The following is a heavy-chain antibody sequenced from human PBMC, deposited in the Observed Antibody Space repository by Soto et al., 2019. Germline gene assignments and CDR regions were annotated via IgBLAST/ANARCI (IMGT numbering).Heavy chain of an antibody. CDR2: ISYDGSNK. CDR1: GFTFSHYG. D-gene: IGHD2-2*01. Sequence: QVQLVESGGGVVQPGRSLRLSCAASGFTFSHYGIHWVRQAPGKGLEWLAVISYDGSNKHYADSVKGRFTVSRDNSKNTLSLQMTSLRAEATPVYSFAKNRGRYQGPIDYWGQGPWSPSPQ. CDR3: AKNRGRYQGPIDY. J-gene: IGHJ4*02. V-gene: IGHV3-30*18.